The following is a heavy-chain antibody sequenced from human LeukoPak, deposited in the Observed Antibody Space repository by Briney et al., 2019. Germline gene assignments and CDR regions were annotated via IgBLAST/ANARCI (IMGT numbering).Heavy chain of an antibody. Sequence: SETLSLTCIVSGGSISSYYWSWIRQPPGRGLEWIGYVYYSGSTNYNPSLKSRVTISVDTSKNQFSLKLSSVTAADTAVYYCARHIARDYVWGSYRGGAGFDYWGQGTLVTVSS. D-gene: IGHD3-16*02. V-gene: IGHV4-59*08. CDR2: VYYSGST. J-gene: IGHJ4*02. CDR1: GGSISSYY. CDR3: ARHIARDYVWGSYRGGAGFDY.